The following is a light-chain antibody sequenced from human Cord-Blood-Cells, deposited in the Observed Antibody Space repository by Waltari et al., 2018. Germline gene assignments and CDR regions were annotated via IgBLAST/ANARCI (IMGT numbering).Light chain of an antibody. Sequence: QSALTQPASVSGSPGQSITISCTGTSSDVGGYNYVSWYQQHPGKAPKLMIYDVSKRPSGVSNRFSGSKSGNTASLTISGLQAEDEADYSGSSYTSSSTWVFGGGTKLTVL. CDR1: SSDVGGYNY. J-gene: IGLJ3*02. CDR3: SSYTSSSTWV. V-gene: IGLV2-14*01. CDR2: DVS.